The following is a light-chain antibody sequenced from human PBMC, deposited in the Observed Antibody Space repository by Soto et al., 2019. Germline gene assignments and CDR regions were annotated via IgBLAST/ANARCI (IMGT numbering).Light chain of an antibody. Sequence: DIQMTQSPSTLSASVGDRVTIPFRASQSISSSLAWYQQKPGKAPNLLIYRASSLESGVPSRFSGSGSGTEFTLTISSLQPDDFATYYCQQYNSYSGTFGQGTKVDI. J-gene: IGKJ1*01. CDR3: QQYNSYSGT. CDR1: QSISSS. CDR2: RAS. V-gene: IGKV1-5*03.